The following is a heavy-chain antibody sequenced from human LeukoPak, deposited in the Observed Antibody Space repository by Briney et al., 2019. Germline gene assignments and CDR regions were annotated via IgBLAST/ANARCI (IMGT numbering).Heavy chain of an antibody. CDR2: INHNGNVN. CDR1: GFTFSSYW. Sequence: GGSLRLSCAASGFTFSSYWMNWARQAPGKGLEWVASINHNGNVNYYVDSVKGRFTISRDNAKNSLYLQMSNLRAEDTAVYFCARGGGLDVWSQGATVTVSS. CDR3: ARGGGLDV. J-gene: IGHJ6*02. D-gene: IGHD3-16*01. V-gene: IGHV3-7*03.